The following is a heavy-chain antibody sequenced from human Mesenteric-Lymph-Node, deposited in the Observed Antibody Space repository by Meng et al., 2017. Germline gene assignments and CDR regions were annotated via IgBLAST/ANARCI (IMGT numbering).Heavy chain of an antibody. Sequence: SETLSLTCTVSGGSISSYYWSWVRQPAGKGLEWIGRIYTSGKTNYNPSLKSRVTMSVDTSKSQFSLKLSAVTAADTAVYYCAREGRLWFGELRRMDVWGQGTTVTVSS. D-gene: IGHD3-10*01. J-gene: IGHJ6*02. CDR3: AREGRLWFGELRRMDV. CDR1: GGSISSYY. V-gene: IGHV4-4*07. CDR2: IYTSGKT.